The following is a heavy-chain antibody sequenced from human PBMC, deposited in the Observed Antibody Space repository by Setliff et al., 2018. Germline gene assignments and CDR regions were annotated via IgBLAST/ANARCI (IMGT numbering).Heavy chain of an antibody. D-gene: IGHD2-15*01. V-gene: IGHV4-38-2*01. Sequence: SSETLSLTCAVSGLSISGEYYWGWIRQPPGGGPEWIGIIYHDGRAYYSTSLKSRVNLSLDMSKTQFSLHLNSVTAADTAVYYCMRQVGGGLWYFDYWGQGILVTAPQ. CDR1: GLSISGEYY. J-gene: IGHJ4*02. CDR2: IYHDGRA. CDR3: MRQVGGGLWYFDY.